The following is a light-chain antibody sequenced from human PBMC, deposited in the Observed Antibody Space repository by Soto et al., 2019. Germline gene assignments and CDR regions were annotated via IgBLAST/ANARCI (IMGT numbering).Light chain of an antibody. V-gene: IGLV1-51*01. CDR2: DNN. J-gene: IGLJ2*01. CDR3: GTWDSSLSAVV. CDR1: SSNIGNNY. Sequence: QSVLTQPPSVFAAPGQTVTISCSGSSSNIGNNYVSWYQQLPGTATKLLIYDNNKRPSGIPDRFSGSKSGTSATLGITGLQTGDEADYYCGTWDSSLSAVVFGGGTKLTVL.